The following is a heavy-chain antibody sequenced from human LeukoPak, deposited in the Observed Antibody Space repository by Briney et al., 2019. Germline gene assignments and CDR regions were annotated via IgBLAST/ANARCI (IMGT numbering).Heavy chain of an antibody. CDR1: GGSFSGYY. D-gene: IGHD2-21*02. V-gene: IGHV4-34*01. J-gene: IGHJ4*02. CDR2: INHSGST. CDR3: ARGYRYGDKGGFDY. Sequence: SETLSLTCAVYGGSFSGYYWSWIRQPPGKGLEWIGEINHSGSTNYNPSLKSRVTISVDTSKNQFSLKLSSVTAADTAVYYCARGYRYGDKGGFDYWGQGTLVTVSS.